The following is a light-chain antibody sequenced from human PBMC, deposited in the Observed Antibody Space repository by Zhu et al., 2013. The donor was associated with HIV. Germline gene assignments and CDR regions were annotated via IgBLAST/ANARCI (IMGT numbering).Light chain of an antibody. CDR1: QGISSY. J-gene: IGKJ4*01. CDR2: AAS. V-gene: IGKV1-39*01. CDR3: QQSYSTPLT. Sequence: DIQLTQSPSSLSASVGDRVTITCRTSQGISSYLNWYQHKIGKAPKLLIYAASSLQSGVPSRFSGSGSGTDFTLTISSLQPEDFATYYCQQSYSTPLTFGGGTKVEI.